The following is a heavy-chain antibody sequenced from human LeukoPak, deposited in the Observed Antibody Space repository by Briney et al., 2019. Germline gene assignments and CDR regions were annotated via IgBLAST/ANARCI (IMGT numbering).Heavy chain of an antibody. CDR3: ARGFPRIAAAGRWAFDI. CDR2: ISGSGGST. D-gene: IGHD6-13*01. V-gene: IGHV3-23*01. J-gene: IGHJ3*02. Sequence: GGSLRLSCAASGFTFSSYAMSWVRQAPGKGLEWVSAISGSGGSTYYADSVKGRFTISRENAKNSLYLQMNSLRAGDTAVYYCARGFPRIAAAGRWAFDIWGQGTMVTVSS. CDR1: GFTFSSYA.